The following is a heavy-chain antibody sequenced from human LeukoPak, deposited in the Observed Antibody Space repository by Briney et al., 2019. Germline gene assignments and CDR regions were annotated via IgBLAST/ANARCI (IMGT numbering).Heavy chain of an antibody. V-gene: IGHV3-30-3*01. J-gene: IGHJ4*02. Sequence: GRSLRLSCAASGFTFSSCAMHWVRQAPGKGLEWVAVTSYDGSITYYPDSVKGRFTISRDNSKNTLYLQMNSLRPEDTAVYYCARVSDYGAGRGGFEYWGQGTLVAVSS. CDR2: TSYDGSIT. CDR3: ARVSDYGAGRGGFEY. CDR1: GFTFSSCA. D-gene: IGHD3-10*01.